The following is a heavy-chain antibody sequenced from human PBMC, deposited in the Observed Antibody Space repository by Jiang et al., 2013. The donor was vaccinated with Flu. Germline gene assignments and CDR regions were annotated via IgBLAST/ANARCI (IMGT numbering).Heavy chain of an antibody. D-gene: IGHD5-18*01. CDR3: AREWAQLWSRVYFDY. CDR2: IWYDGSNK. V-gene: IGHV3-33*08. CDR1: GFTFSDYY. Sequence: SLRLSCAASGFTFSDYYMHWVRQAPGKGLEWVAVIWYDGSNKYYADSVKGRFTISRDNSKNTLYLQMNSLRAEDTAVYYCAREWAQLWSRVYFDYVGPGNPGHRLL. J-gene: IGHJ4*02.